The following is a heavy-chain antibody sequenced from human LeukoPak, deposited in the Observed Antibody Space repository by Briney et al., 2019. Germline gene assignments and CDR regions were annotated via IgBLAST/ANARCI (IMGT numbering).Heavy chain of an antibody. V-gene: IGHV3-64D*06. J-gene: IGHJ4*02. D-gene: IGHD1-26*01. CDR1: GFTFSRYA. Sequence: AGGSLRLSCSASGFTFSRYAMHWVRQAPGKGLEYVSSITSDGGSTYYADSVKNRFTISRDNSKNTLSLQMSSLRTEDTAVYYCLRDAQWGGVGDYWGQGTLVTVSS. CDR3: LRDAQWGGVGDY. CDR2: ITSDGGST.